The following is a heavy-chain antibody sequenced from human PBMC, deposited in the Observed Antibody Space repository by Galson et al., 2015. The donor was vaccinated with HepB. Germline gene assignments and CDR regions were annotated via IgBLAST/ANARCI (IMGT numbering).Heavy chain of an antibody. CDR3: ARVLGDFWSGSGDPGDAFDI. D-gene: IGHD3-3*01. CDR1: GYTFTGYY. J-gene: IGHJ3*02. V-gene: IGHV1-2*02. CDR2: INPNSGGT. Sequence: SVKVSCKASGYTFTGYYMHWVRQAPGQGLEWMGWINPNSGGTNYAQKFQGRVTMTRDTSISTAYMELSRLRSDDTAVYYCARVLGDFWSGSGDPGDAFDIWGQGTMVTVSS.